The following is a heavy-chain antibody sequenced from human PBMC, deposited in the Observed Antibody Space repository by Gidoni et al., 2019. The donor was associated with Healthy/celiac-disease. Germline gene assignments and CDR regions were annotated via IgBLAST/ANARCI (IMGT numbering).Heavy chain of an antibody. J-gene: IGHJ4*02. Sequence: HVQLVQSGSDVKKPGASVPFSCKASGSPFTGYYMHWVLQAPGQGLEWMGWIKPNSGGTNDAHKFQGRVTMTRDTSISTAYMELSRLRSDDTAVYYCARLSSGRYGDYDYWGQGTLVTVSS. D-gene: IGHD4-17*01. CDR3: ARLSSGRYGDYDY. V-gene: IGHV1-2*07. CDR1: GSPFTGYY. CDR2: IKPNSGGT.